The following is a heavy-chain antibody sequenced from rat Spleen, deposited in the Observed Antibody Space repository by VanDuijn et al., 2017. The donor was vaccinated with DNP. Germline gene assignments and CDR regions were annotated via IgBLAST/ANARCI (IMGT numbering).Heavy chain of an antibody. CDR2: INSEGRT. Sequence: EVQLQESGPGLVKPSQSLSLTCSVTGYSITSGFRWTWIRKFPGNKLEWMGYINSEGRTDYNPSLKSRVSITTDTSKNQFFLQVNSMTPEDTATYYCAIQLGVFDYWGQGVPVTVSS. CDR3: AIQLGVFDY. J-gene: IGHJ2*01. V-gene: IGHV3-3*01. CDR1: GYSITSGFR. D-gene: IGHD4-6*01.